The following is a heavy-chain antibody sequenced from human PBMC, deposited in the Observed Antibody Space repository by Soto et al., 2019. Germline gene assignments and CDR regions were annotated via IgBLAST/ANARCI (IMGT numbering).Heavy chain of an antibody. CDR2: IHYNGNT. V-gene: IGHV4-59*01. Sequence: PSETLSLTCTVSGGSISSYYWSWIRQPPGKGLEWIGYIHYNGNTNYNPSLKSRVTISVDTSKNQFSLYLSSVTAADTAVYYCATLTTVTTNFDFWGQGTLVTVSS. D-gene: IGHD4-17*01. CDR3: ATLTTVTTNFDF. J-gene: IGHJ4*02. CDR1: GGSISSYY.